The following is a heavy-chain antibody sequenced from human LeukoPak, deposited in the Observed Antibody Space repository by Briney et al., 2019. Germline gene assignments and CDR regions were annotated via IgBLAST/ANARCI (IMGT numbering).Heavy chain of an antibody. CDR1: GVIVSRNF. D-gene: IGHD6-19*01. J-gene: IGHJ5*02. CDR2: MYAGGTS. Sequence: GGSVRLSCAASGVIVSRNFMSWVRQAPGKGLQWVAIMYAGGTSDYSDSVRGRFHISRDSSNNTLSLQINSLRAEDTAVYYCARGSGSGWPLDRWGQGALVTVSS. CDR3: ARGSGSGWPLDR. V-gene: IGHV3-53*01.